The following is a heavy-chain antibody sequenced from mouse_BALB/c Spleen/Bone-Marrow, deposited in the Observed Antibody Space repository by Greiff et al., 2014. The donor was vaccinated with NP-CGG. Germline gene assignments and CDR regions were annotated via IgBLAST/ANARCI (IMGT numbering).Heavy chain of an antibody. J-gene: IGHJ3*01. CDR2: IDPANGNT. Sequence: VHVKQSGAELVKPGASVKLSCTASGFNIKDTYMHWVKQRPEQGLEWIGRIDPANGNTKYDPKFQGKATITADTSSNTAYLQLSSLTSEDTAVYYYATYYYGSSWGFAYWGQGTLVTVSA. CDR1: GFNIKDTY. V-gene: IGHV14-3*02. CDR3: ATYYYGSSWGFAY. D-gene: IGHD1-1*01.